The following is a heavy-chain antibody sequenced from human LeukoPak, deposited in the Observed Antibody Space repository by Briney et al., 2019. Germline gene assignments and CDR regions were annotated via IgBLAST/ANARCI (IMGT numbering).Heavy chain of an antibody. CDR1: GGSISSYY. V-gene: IGHV4-4*07. CDR3: ARGENYYDSSGYFPGDY. Sequence: PSETLSLTCTVSGGSISSYYWSWIRQPAGKGLEWIGRIHTSGSTNYNPSLKSRVTMSVDTSKNQFSLKLSSVTAADTAVYYCARGENYYDSSGYFPGDYWGQGTLVTVSS. J-gene: IGHJ4*02. D-gene: IGHD3-22*01. CDR2: IHTSGST.